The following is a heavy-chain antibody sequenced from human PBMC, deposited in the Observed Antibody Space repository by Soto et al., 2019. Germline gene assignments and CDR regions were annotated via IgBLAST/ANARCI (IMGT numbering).Heavy chain of an antibody. J-gene: IGHJ4*01. CDR1: GDSISSYF. Sequence: NPSETLSLTCTIYGDSISSYFWSWIQQPPGKGLEWIGYIHYSGTTVYSPSLKSRVTMSIDTSENQFTLNLTSVTAADTAVYFCARDTGGYYLDSWGQGSLVTVSS. CDR2: IHYSGTT. CDR3: ARDTGGYYLDS. V-gene: IGHV4-59*01. D-gene: IGHD7-27*01.